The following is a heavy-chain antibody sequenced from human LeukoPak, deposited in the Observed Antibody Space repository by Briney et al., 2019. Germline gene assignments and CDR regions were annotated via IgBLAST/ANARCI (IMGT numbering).Heavy chain of an antibody. CDR3: AKDFLLPYYYDSSGSFDY. J-gene: IGHJ4*02. CDR1: GFTFSSYA. V-gene: IGHV3-23*01. Sequence: PGGSLRPSCAASGFTFSSYAISWVRQAPGKGLGWVSAFSGSGGSTYYADSVKGRYTISRDNSKNTLYLQMNSLRAEDTAVYYCAKDFLLPYYYDSSGSFDYWGQGTLVTVSS. CDR2: FSGSGGST. D-gene: IGHD3-22*01.